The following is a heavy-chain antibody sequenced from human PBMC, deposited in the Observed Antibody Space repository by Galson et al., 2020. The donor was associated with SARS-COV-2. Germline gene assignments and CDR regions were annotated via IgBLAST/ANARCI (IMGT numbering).Heavy chain of an antibody. J-gene: IGHJ4*02. CDR2: IWYDGSNK. CDR3: TREEVVAATLPDY. Sequence: GGSLRLSCAASGFTFSSYGMHWVRQAPGKGLEWVAVIWYDGSNKYYADSVKGRFTISRDNSKNTLYLQMNSLRAEDTAVYYCTREEVVAATLPDYWGQGTLVTVSS. D-gene: IGHD2-15*01. CDR1: GFTFSSYG. V-gene: IGHV3-33*01.